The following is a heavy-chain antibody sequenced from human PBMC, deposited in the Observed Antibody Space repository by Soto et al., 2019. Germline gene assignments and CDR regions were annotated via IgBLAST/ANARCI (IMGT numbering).Heavy chain of an antibody. J-gene: IGHJ6*02. D-gene: IGHD6-6*01. Sequence: SVKLSYQASGGTFSSYAISWVRQAPGQGLEWMGGIIPIFGTANYAQKFQGRVTITADESTSTAYMELSSLRSEDTAVYYCACSSSDAYYYYYYGMDVWGQGTTVTVSS. CDR2: IIPIFGTA. V-gene: IGHV1-69*13. CDR1: GGTFSSYA. CDR3: ACSSSDAYYYYYYGMDV.